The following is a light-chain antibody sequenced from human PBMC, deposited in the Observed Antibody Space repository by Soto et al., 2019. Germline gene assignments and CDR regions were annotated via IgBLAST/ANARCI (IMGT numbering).Light chain of an antibody. J-gene: IGKJ1*01. CDR2: AAS. Sequence: LARSPCTVSLSPRERATRACGVSTRVSSTYLVWHQQKPGQAPRLLIYAASRSPTGIPDRFSGSGSGTDFTLTISRLEPEDFAVYYCQQYGSSPRTFGQSTKADIK. V-gene: IGKV3-20*01. CDR3: QQYGSSPRT. CDR1: TRVSSTY.